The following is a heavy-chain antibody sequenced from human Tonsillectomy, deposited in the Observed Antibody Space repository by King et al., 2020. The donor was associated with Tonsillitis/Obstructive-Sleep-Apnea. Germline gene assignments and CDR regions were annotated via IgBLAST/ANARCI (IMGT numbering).Heavy chain of an antibody. CDR2: IKSKTDGGTT. Sequence: QLVQSGGGLVKPGGSLRLSCAASGFTFSNAWMNWVRQAPGKGLEWVGRIKSKTDGGTTEYAAPVKGRFTISRDDSKKTMYLQMNSLKTEDTAVYYCTTDGKIVGAKGFGYWGQGTLVTVSS. J-gene: IGHJ4*02. CDR3: TTDGKIVGAKGFGY. CDR1: GFTFSNAW. V-gene: IGHV3-15*07. D-gene: IGHD1-26*01.